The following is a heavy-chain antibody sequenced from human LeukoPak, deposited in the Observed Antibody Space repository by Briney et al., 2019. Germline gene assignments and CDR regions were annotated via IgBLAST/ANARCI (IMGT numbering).Heavy chain of an antibody. V-gene: IGHV3-7*01. D-gene: IGHD6-6*01. CDR1: GFSFSIYW. J-gene: IGHJ4*02. Sequence: GGSLRLSCAAPGFSFSIYWMSWVRQTPGKGLEWVALIKEDGSDKYYVDSVKGRFTISRDNAKNSLYLQMNSLRAEDAAVYYCARDGGGGEQLVLGYWGQGTLVTVSS. CDR3: ARDGGGGEQLVLGY. CDR2: IKEDGSDK.